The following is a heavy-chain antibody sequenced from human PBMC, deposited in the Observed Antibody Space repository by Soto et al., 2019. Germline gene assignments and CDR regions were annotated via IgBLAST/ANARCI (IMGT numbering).Heavy chain of an antibody. D-gene: IGHD5-18*01. CDR2: IYSGGST. J-gene: IGHJ4*02. Sequence: GGSLRLSCAASGFTFSSYMSWVRQAPGKGLEWVSAIYSGGSTYSADSVKGRFTISRDSSKNTLHLQMNSLRPEDTAVYYCAKHLGNTYGFVNWGQGTLVTVSS. V-gene: IGHV3-66*04. CDR1: GFTFSSY. CDR3: AKHLGNTYGFVN.